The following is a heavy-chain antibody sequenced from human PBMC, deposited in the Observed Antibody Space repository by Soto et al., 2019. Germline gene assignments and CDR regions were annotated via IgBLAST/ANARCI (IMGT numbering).Heavy chain of an antibody. CDR1: GGSISSYY. V-gene: IGHV4-59*01. CDR2: IYYSGST. D-gene: IGHD3-22*01. J-gene: IGHJ4*02. Sequence: SETLSLTCTVSGGSISSYYWSWIRQPPGKGLEWIGYIYYSGSTNYNPSLKSRVTISVDTSKNQFSLKLSSVTAADTAVYYCARFDYYDSSSYLDFGPKGGQGTLVTSP. CDR3: ARFDYYDSSSYLDFGPK.